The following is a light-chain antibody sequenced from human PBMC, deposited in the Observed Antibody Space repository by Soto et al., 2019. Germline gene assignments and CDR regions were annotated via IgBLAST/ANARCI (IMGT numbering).Light chain of an antibody. CDR1: QSVSSN. CDR3: QQYDSWPPFFT. Sequence: EIIMTQSPATLSVSPGERATLSCRASQSVSSNLAWYRQRPGQAPRLIIYGTSTRATGIPDRFSGSGSGTEFTLTISSLQSEDFAVYYCQQYDSWPPFFTFGPGTQVDLK. J-gene: IGKJ3*01. CDR2: GTS. V-gene: IGKV3-15*01.